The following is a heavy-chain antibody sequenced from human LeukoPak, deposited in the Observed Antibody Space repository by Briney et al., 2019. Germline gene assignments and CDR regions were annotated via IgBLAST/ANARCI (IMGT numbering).Heavy chain of an antibody. CDR2: IYYSGST. J-gene: IGHJ4*02. CDR3: ARKGGYYYDSSGYFDY. CDR1: GGSISSYY. V-gene: IGHV4-59*01. D-gene: IGHD3-22*01. Sequence: SETLSLTCTVSGGSISSYYWSWIRQPPGKGLEWIGYIYYSGSTNYNPSLKSRVTISVDTSKNQFSLKLSSVTAADTAVYYCARKGGYYYDSSGYFDYWGQGTLVTVSS.